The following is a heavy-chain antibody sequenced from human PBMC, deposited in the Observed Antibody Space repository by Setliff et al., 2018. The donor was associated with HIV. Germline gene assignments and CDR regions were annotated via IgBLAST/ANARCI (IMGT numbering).Heavy chain of an antibody. V-gene: IGHV4-34*01. D-gene: IGHD1-26*01. J-gene: IGHJ4*02. CDR3: ARRIVGEFDY. CDR1: GGSFSGYF. Sequence: PSETLSLTCAVCGGSFSGYFWSWIRQPPGKGLEWIGEINHSGTTNYSPSLKSRVAISVDTPKNQFSLKVTSVTAADTATYYCARRIVGEFDYWGQGNLVTVSS. CDR2: INHSGTT.